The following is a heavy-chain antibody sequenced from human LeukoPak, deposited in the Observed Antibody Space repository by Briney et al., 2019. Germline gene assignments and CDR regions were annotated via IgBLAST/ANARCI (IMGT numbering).Heavy chain of an antibody. D-gene: IGHD3-16*01. CDR2: IIPILGIA. CDR3: ARDADARDDRVFDY. V-gene: IGHV1-69*04. Sequence: GSSVKVSCKASGGTFSSYAISWVRQAPGQGLEWMGRIIPILGIANYAQKFQGRVTITADKSTSTAYMELSSLRSEDTAVYYCARDADARDDRVFDYWGQGTLVTVSS. J-gene: IGHJ4*02. CDR1: GGTFSSYA.